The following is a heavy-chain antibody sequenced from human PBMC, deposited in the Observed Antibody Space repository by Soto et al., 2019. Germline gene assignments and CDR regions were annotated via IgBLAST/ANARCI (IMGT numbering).Heavy chain of an antibody. V-gene: IGHV3-53*01. CDR3: AGMRGTENWFAP. CDR2: IYIGTTT. CDR1: GLSVSSNY. J-gene: IGHJ5*02. Sequence: EVQLVESGGGLIQPGGSLRLTCAASGLSVSSNYMSWVRQAPGKGLEWVSAIYIGTTTYYADSVKGRFTISKDNLRNTQDLQMNSLRVDDTAVYYCAGMRGTENWFAPWGQGTLVTVSS.